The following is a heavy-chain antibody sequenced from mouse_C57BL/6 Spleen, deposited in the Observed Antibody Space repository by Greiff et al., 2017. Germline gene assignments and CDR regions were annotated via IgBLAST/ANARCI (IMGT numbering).Heavy chain of an antibody. V-gene: IGHV1-9*01. J-gene: IGHJ4*01. CDR1: GYTFTGYW. Sequence: QVQLKESGAELMKPGASVKLSCKATGYTFTGYWIEWVKQRPGHGLEWIGEILPGSGSTNYNEKFKGKATFTVDTSSNTANMQLSSLTTEDSAIYYFAGGEITTVVPGGYYAMDYWGQGTSVTVSS. CDR3: AGGEITTVVPGGYYAMDY. CDR2: ILPGSGST. D-gene: IGHD1-1*01.